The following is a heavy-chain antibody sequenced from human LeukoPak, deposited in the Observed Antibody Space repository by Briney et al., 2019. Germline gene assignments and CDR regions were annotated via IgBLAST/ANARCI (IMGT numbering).Heavy chain of an antibody. J-gene: IGHJ4*02. CDR3: TRGALGYCSSTSCPVDY. CDR2: ISSSSSYI. Sequence: GGSLGLSCAASGFTFSSYSMNWVRQAPGKGLEWVSSISSSSSYIYYADSVKGRFTISRDNAKNSLYLQMNSLKTEDTAVYYCTRGALGYCSSTSCPVDYWGQGTLVTVSS. D-gene: IGHD2-2*01. V-gene: IGHV3-21*03. CDR1: GFTFSSYS.